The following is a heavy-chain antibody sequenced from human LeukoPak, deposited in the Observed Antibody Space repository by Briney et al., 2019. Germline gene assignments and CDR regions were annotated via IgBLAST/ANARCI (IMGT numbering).Heavy chain of an antibody. CDR3: ARNRGEGFDP. CDR2: MSPINGNT. J-gene: IGHJ5*02. Sequence: ASVKVSCKASGYTFTSYGINWVRQAAGQGLEWMGWMSPINGNTGYAQKFQGRVTMTRNTSISTAYMELSSLRSEDTAVYYCARNRGEGFDPWGQGTLVTVSS. V-gene: IGHV1-8*01. CDR1: GYTFTSYG. D-gene: IGHD1-14*01.